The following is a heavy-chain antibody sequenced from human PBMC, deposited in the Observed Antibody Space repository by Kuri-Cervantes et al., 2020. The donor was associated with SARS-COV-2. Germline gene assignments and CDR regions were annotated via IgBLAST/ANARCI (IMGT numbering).Heavy chain of an antibody. V-gene: IGHV4-34*01. J-gene: IGHJ4*02. CDR1: GESFSGYY. CDR2: VNHRGST. CDR3: ARYYYDSSGYSKYYFDY. Sequence: ESLKISCAFYGESFSGYYWNWIRQSPGKGLEWIGEVNHRGSTNYNPSLKSRVTISVDTSKNQFSLKLSSVTAADTAVYYCARYYYDSSGYSKYYFDYWGQGTLVTVSS. D-gene: IGHD3-22*01.